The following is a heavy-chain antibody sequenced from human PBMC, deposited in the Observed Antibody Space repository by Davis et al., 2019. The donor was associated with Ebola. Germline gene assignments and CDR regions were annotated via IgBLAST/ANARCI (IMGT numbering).Heavy chain of an antibody. CDR1: GYTFTSYG. V-gene: IGHV1-18*01. J-gene: IGHJ3*02. CDR2: ISAYNGNT. Sequence: ASVKVSCKASGYTFTSYGISWVRQAPGQGLEWMGWISAYNGNTNYAQKLQGRVTMTTDTSTSTAYMELRSLRSDDTAVYYCARDPYCSSTRCYTGDAFGIWGQGTMVTVSS. CDR3: ARDPYCSSTRCYTGDAFGI. D-gene: IGHD2-2*02.